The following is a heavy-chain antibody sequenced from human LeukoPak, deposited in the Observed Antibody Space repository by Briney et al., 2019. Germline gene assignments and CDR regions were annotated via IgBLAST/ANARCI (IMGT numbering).Heavy chain of an antibody. CDR3: ARAGPPGYYYYYFDY. D-gene: IGHD3-22*01. Sequence: PSKTLSLTXTVSGGSISRSSYYWGCIRQPPGKGLEWIGSIHYRGSTYYNPSLKSRVTISIDTSKNQFSLKLSSVTAADTAVYYCARAGPPGYYYYYFDYWGQGTLVTVSS. CDR1: GGSISRSSYY. CDR2: IHYRGST. V-gene: IGHV4-39*07. J-gene: IGHJ4*02.